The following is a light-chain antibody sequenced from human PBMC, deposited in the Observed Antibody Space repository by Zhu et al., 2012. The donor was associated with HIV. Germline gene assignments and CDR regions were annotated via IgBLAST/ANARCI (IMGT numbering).Light chain of an antibody. Sequence: IVLTQSPATLSLSPGERATLSCRASQSVSSFLAWYQQKPGQSPRLLIYDTSKRAAGIPARFSGSGSGTDFTLTISRLEPEDFAVYFCHQYDNSWTFGQGTKVEI. CDR3: HQYDNSWT. J-gene: IGKJ1*01. CDR1: QSVSSF. CDR2: DTS. V-gene: IGKV3-11*01.